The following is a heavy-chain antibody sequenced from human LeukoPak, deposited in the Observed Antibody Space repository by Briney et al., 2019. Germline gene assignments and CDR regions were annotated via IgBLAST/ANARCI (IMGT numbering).Heavy chain of an antibody. D-gene: IGHD3-22*01. CDR2: VFHSGST. CDR3: ARAVSPYYYYYMDV. CDR1: GGSFSGYY. J-gene: IGHJ6*03. V-gene: IGHV4-34*12. Sequence: PSETLSLTCAVYGGSFSGYYWSWIRQPPGKGLEWIGEVFHSGSTNYIPSPKGRVTISVDTSKSQFSLKLSSVTDADTAVYYCARAVSPYYYYYMDVWGKGTTVTVSS.